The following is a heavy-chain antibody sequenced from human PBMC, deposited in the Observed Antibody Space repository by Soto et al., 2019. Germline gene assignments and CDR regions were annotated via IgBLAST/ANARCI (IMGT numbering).Heavy chain of an antibody. CDR3: ARGRDGHNSYNFDH. D-gene: IGHD1-1*01. V-gene: IGHV1-69*11. CDR1: GVSFSNFA. CDR2: FIPVIDTA. J-gene: IGHJ4*02. Sequence: ASVKVSCKASGVSFSNFAMSWLRQAPGQGLEWIGSFIPVIDTAKYAQKLQGRVMITADESTRTAYMELTSLRSEDTAVYYCARGRDGHNSYNFDHWGQGTLVTVSS.